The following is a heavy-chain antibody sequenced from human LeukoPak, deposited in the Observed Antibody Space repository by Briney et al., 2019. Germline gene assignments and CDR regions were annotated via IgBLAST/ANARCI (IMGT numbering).Heavy chain of an antibody. CDR2: ISWNSGSI. CDR3: AELGITMIGGV. J-gene: IGHJ6*04. Sequence: GGSLRLSCAASGFTFDDYAMHWVRQAPGKGLEWVSGISWNSGSIGYADSVKGRFTISRDNAKNPLYLQMNSLRAEDTAVYYCAELGITMIGGVWGKGTTVTISS. D-gene: IGHD3-10*02. CDR1: GFTFDDYA. V-gene: IGHV3-9*01.